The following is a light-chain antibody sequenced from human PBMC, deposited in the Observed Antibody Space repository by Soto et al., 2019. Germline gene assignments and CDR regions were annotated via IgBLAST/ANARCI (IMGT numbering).Light chain of an antibody. Sequence: IVLTQSPSTLSLSPRERATLSCRASQSVSSYLAWYQQKPGQAPRLLIYDTTNRATGIPARFSGSGSGTDFTLTISGLEPEDFAVYYCQQRGSWPQYTFGGGTKVDIK. V-gene: IGKV3-11*01. J-gene: IGKJ4*01. CDR2: DTT. CDR1: QSVSSY. CDR3: QQRGSWPQYT.